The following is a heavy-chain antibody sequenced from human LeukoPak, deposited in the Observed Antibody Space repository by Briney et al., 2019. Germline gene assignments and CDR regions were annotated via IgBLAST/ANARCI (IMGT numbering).Heavy chain of an antibody. D-gene: IGHD2-15*01. V-gene: IGHV3-48*02. J-gene: IGHJ3*02. Sequence: GALRLSCAASGFTFSTYSMNWVRQTPGKGLEWVSFISSSSSTIYYADSVKGRFTISRDNAKNSLYLQMNSLRDEDTAVYYCAREWRWHDGFDIWGQGTMVTVSS. CDR1: GFTFSTYS. CDR3: AREWRWHDGFDI. CDR2: ISSSSSTI.